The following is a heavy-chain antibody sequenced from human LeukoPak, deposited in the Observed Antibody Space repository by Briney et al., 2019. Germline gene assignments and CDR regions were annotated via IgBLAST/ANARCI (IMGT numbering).Heavy chain of an antibody. Sequence: TSETLSLTCTVSSGSMCNYYWSWIRQPPGKGLEWIGCFYYSGSTNYNPSLKSRVTISVDTSKNQFSLRVSSVTAADTAIYYCARASIFGVVLGPMDVWGQGTTVTVSS. V-gene: IGHV4-59*01. J-gene: IGHJ6*02. CDR1: SGSMCNYY. D-gene: IGHD3-3*01. CDR2: FYYSGST. CDR3: ARASIFGVVLGPMDV.